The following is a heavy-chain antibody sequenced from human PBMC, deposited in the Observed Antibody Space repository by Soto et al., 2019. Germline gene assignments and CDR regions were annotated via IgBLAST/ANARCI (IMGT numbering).Heavy chain of an antibody. D-gene: IGHD5-12*01. CDR1: GGSVSSYY. J-gene: IGHJ4*02. CDR2: SFYSGNT. CDR3: ATLNTEATSYFDH. Sequence: SSETLSLTCTVSGGSVSSYYCNWFRQSPEKGLEWIGYSFYSGNTHYNPSLKSRVTISFDTSKNQFSLKLSSVTATDTAVYYCATLNTEATSYFDHWGLGTLVTVSS. V-gene: IGHV4-59*08.